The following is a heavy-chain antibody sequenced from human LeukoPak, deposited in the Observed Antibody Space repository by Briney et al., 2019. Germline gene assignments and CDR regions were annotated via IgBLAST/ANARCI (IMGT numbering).Heavy chain of an antibody. Sequence: AGGSLRLSCSASGFSFSNYAMYWVHQAPGKGLEWVANIKQGGSEKYYVDSVKGRFTISRDNAKNSLYLQMNSLRAEDTAVYYCARDFGLRCSGGTCYSVYYYGMDVWGKGTTVTVSS. J-gene: IGHJ6*04. CDR2: IKQGGSEK. D-gene: IGHD2-15*01. V-gene: IGHV3-7*03. CDR3: ARDFGLRCSGGTCYSVYYYGMDV. CDR1: GFSFSNYA.